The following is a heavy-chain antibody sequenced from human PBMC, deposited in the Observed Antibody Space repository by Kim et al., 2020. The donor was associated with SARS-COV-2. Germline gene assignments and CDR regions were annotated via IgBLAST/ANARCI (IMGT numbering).Heavy chain of an antibody. D-gene: IGHD3-9*01. V-gene: IGHV3-21*01. CDR2: IYI. CDR3: ARVAPNDTV. Sequence: IYISHPHSVLGRFTISRDNAKNSLYLQMNSLRAEDTAVYYCARVAPNDTVWGQGTLVTVSS. J-gene: IGHJ4*02.